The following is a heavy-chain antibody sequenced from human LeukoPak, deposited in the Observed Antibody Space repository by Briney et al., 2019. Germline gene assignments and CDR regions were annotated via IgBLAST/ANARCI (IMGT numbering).Heavy chain of an antibody. CDR1: GFTFSSYG. V-gene: IGHV3-23*01. D-gene: IGHD2-2*01. CDR2: ISGSGGST. J-gene: IGHJ4*02. Sequence: PGGSLRLSCAASGFTFSSYGIHWVRQAPGKGLEWVSAISGSGGSTYYADSVKGRFTISRDNSKNTLYLQMNSLRAEDTAVYYCAKERYQLLSDFDYWGQGTLVTVSS. CDR3: AKERYQLLSDFDY.